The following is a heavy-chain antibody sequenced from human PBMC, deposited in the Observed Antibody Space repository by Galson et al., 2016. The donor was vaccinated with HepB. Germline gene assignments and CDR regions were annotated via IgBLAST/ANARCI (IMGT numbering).Heavy chain of an antibody. CDR3: AKVIGRDAYYYYGMDV. J-gene: IGHJ6*02. CDR1: GFTFSGDT. V-gene: IGHV3-33*06. CDR2: IWYDGSNK. D-gene: IGHD2/OR15-2a*01. Sequence: SLRLSCAASGFTFSGDTMNWVRQAPGKGLEWVAVIWYDGSNKYYADSVKGRFTISRDNSKNTLYLQMNGLRAEDTAVYYCAKVIGRDAYYYYGMDVWGQGTTVTVSS.